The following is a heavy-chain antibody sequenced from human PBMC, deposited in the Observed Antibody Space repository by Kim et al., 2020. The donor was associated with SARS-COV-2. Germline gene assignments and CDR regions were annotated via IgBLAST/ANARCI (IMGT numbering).Heavy chain of an antibody. V-gene: IGHV4-4*02. J-gene: IGHJ6*02. CDR2: IYHSGST. D-gene: IGHD1-20*01. CDR3: ARTPYNWNQPYYYYGMDV. Sequence: SETLSLTCAVSGGSISSSNWWSWVRQPPGKGLEWIGEIYHSGSTNYNPSLKSRVTISVDKSKNQFSLKLSSVTAADTAVYYCARTPYNWNQPYYYYGMDVWGQGTTVTVSS. CDR1: GGSISSSNW.